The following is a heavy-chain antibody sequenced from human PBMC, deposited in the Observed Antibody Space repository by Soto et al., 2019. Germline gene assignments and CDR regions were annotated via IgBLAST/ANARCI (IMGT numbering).Heavy chain of an antibody. D-gene: IGHD3-10*01. CDR3: ARGGWYYWSGSRFPFDY. V-gene: IGHV4-34*01. CDR1: GGSFSGCY. J-gene: IGHJ4*02. CDR2: INHSGST. Sequence: QVQLQQWGAGLLKPSETLSLTCAVYGGSFSGCYWSWIRQPPGKGLEWIGEINHSGSTNYNPSLKRRVTLSVDTSNNQFSRKLSSVTAADTAVYYCARGGWYYWSGSRFPFDYWGLGTLVTVSS.